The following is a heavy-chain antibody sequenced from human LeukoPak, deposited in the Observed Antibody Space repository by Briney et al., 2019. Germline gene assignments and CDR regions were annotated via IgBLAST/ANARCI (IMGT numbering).Heavy chain of an antibody. D-gene: IGHD5-18*01. J-gene: IGHJ4*02. CDR1: GGPISSYY. V-gene: IGHV4-59*08. Sequence: SETLSLTCTVSGGPISSYYWGWIPQPPGKVLEWIGHIYYSGSTNYNPSLKSRVTISVDTSKNQFSLKLSSVTAADTAVYYCARHVAAMVTPYFDYWGQGTLVTVSS. CDR3: ARHVAAMVTPYFDY. CDR2: IYYSGST.